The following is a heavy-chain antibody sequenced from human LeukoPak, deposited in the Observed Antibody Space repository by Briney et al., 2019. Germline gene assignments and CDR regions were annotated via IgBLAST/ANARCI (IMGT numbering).Heavy chain of an antibody. CDR3: ARDLHTIDAFDI. D-gene: IGHD3-10*01. Sequence: GGSLRLSCAASGFTFSNYWLSWVRQAPGKGLEWVANIKQDGSEKYCVDSVKGRFTISRDNAKNSLYLQMNSLRAEDTAVYYCARDLHTIDAFDIWGQGTMVTVSS. V-gene: IGHV3-7*01. CDR2: IKQDGSEK. J-gene: IGHJ3*02. CDR1: GFTFSNYW.